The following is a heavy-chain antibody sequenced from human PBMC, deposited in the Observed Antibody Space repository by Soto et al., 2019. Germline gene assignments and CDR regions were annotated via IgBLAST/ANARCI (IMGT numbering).Heavy chain of an antibody. Sequence: ASVKFSCKASGYTFTSYGISWVRQAPGQGLEWMGWISAYNGNTNYAQKLQGRVTMTTDTSTSTAYMELSSLRSEDTAVYYCARADIVVVPAAIGYYYYGMDVWGQGTTVTVSS. CDR3: ARADIVVVPAAIGYYYYGMDV. V-gene: IGHV1-18*01. D-gene: IGHD2-2*01. J-gene: IGHJ6*02. CDR1: GYTFTSYG. CDR2: ISAYNGNT.